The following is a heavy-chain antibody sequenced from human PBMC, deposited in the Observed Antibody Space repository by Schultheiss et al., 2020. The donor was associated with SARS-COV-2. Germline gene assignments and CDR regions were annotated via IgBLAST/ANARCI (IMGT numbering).Heavy chain of an antibody. D-gene: IGHD3-16*02. V-gene: IGHV4-59*12. CDR3: AALRLGELSLYSYYYYGMDV. CDR2: IYYNGST. CDR1: GGSFSGYY. J-gene: IGHJ6*02. Sequence: SETLSLTCAVYGGSFSGYYWSWIRQPPGKGLEWIGYIYYNGSTYYNPSLKSRVTLSVDTSKNQFSLKLSSVTAADTAVYYCAALRLGELSLYSYYYYGMDVWGQGTTVTVSS.